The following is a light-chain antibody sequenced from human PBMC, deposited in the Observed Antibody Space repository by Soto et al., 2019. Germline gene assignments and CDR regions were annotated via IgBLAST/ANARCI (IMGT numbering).Light chain of an antibody. CDR1: QGISIY. Sequence: IQLTQSPSSLSASVGDRVTVTCRARQGISIYLAWSQQKPGKAPKLLIYSASTLQSGVPSRFSGSGSGTAFTLTISSRQPEDFATYYWQQVNSYPRTFGPGTKVDFK. CDR3: QQVNSYPRT. J-gene: IGKJ3*01. V-gene: IGKV1-9*01. CDR2: SAS.